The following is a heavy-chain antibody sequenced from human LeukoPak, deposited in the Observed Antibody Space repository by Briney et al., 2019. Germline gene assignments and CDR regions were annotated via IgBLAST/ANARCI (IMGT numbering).Heavy chain of an antibody. V-gene: IGHV4-30-4*01. J-gene: IGHJ5*02. D-gene: IGHD4-17*01. CDR2: IYYSGST. CDR1: GDSISSGEYF. Sequence: SQTLSLTCTVSGDSISSGEYFWSWIRQPPGKGLEWIGYIYYSGSTYYTPSLKSRVSISVDTSKNQFYLKVSSVTAADTAVYYCARDHGDFVNWVDPWGQGTLVTVSS. CDR3: ARDHGDFVNWVDP.